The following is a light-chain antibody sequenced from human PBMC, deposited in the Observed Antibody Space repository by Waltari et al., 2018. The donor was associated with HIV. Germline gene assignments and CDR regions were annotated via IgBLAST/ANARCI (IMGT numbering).Light chain of an antibody. Sequence: SYHLTHPPSLSVSPGETARITCPGDVLPKQFAYWFQQKPGQAPVLVIYRDSERPSGIPERFSGSSSGTRVTLTITGVQAEDEGDYYCQSADSSGTWVFGGGTKMTVL. V-gene: IGLV3-25*03. CDR1: VLPKQF. CDR3: QSADSSGTWV. J-gene: IGLJ3*02. CDR2: RDS.